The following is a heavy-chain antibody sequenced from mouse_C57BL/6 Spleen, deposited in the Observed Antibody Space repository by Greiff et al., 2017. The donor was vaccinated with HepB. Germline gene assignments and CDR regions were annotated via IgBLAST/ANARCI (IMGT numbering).Heavy chain of an antibody. J-gene: IGHJ4*01. D-gene: IGHD2-2*01. V-gene: IGHV5-17*01. CDR3: ARGDGYGDYYAMDY. CDR1: GFTFSDYG. Sequence: EVQGVESGGGLVKPGGSLKLSCAASGFTFSDYGMHWVRQAPEKGLEWVAYISSGSSTIYYADTVKGRFTISRDNAKNTLFLQMTSLRSEDTAMYYCARGDGYGDYYAMDYWGQGTSVTVSS. CDR2: ISSGSSTI.